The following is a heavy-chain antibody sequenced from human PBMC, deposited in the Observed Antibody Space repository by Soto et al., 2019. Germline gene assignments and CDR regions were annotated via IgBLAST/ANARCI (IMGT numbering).Heavy chain of an antibody. CDR1: GFTFSSSG. D-gene: IGHD6-6*01. V-gene: IGHV3-30*18. J-gene: IGHJ4*02. CDR3: AKEFRARPDYYDY. CDR2: ISYDGSKK. Sequence: QVQLVESGGGVVQPGRSLRLSCAASGFTFSSSGMHWVRQAPGKGLEWVAVISYDGSKKYYADSVKGRFTISRDNSKNTLYMQMDSLRAEDTALDYCAKEFRARPDYYDYWGQGTLLTVSS.